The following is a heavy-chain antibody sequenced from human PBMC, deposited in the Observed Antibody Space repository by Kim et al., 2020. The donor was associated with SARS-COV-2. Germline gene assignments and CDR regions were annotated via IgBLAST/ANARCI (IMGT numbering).Heavy chain of an antibody. J-gene: IGHJ6*02. Sequence: SVKVSCKASGGTFSSYAISWVRQAPGQGLEWMGGIIPIFGTTNYAQKFQGRVTITADESTSTAYMELSSLRSEDTAVYYCANARYYDSSGYYHPTNSYYYYYYGMDVWGQGTTVTVSS. CDR3: ANARYYDSSGYYHPTNSYYYYYYGMDV. CDR1: GGTFSSYA. CDR2: IIPIFGTT. D-gene: IGHD3-22*01. V-gene: IGHV1-69*13.